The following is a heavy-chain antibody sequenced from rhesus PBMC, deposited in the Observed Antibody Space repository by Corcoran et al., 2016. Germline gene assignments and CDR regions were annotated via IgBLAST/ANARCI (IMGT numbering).Heavy chain of an antibody. Sequence: QVTLKESGPALVKPTQTLTLTCTFPGPSISPYGAGVAWIRQPPGKALEWLANIYWNDYKYYNTSLKSRLTISTDTSKNQVVLTLTNMDPVDTATYYCSMWAVAARYWGQGVLVTVSS. V-gene: IGHV2-95*01. CDR2: IYWNDYK. D-gene: IGHD2-33*01. CDR3: SMWAVAARY. CDR1: GPSISPYGAG. J-gene: IGHJ4*01.